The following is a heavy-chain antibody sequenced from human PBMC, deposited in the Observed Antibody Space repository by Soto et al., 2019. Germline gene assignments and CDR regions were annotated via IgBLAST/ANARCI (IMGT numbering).Heavy chain of an antibody. CDR2: ISSSSSYI. CDR1: GFTFSSYS. D-gene: IGHD4-4*01. Sequence: GGSLRLSCAASGFTFSSYSMNWVRQAPGKGLEWVSSISSSSSYIYYADSVKGRFTISRDNAKNSLYLQMNSLRAEDTAVYYCARDALQGSHHSNYGMDVWGQGTTVTVSS. CDR3: ARDALQGSHHSNYGMDV. V-gene: IGHV3-21*01. J-gene: IGHJ6*02.